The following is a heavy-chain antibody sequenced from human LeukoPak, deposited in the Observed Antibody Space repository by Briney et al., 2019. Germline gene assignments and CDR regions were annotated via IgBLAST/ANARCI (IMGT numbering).Heavy chain of an antibody. Sequence: PSETLSLTCAVSGYSISSGYYCGWIRQPPGKGLEWIGIIYHSGSTYYNPSLKSRVTISVDTSKNQFSLKLSSVTAADTAVYYCAEQRGYSYGYRSWYFDLWGRGTLVTVSS. CDR1: GYSISSGYY. CDR2: IYHSGST. D-gene: IGHD5-18*01. CDR3: AEQRGYSYGYRSWYFDL. J-gene: IGHJ2*01. V-gene: IGHV4-38-2*01.